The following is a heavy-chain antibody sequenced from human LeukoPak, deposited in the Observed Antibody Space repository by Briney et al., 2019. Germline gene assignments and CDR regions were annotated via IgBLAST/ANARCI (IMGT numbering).Heavy chain of an antibody. CDR2: ISSSGVTT. CDR3: ARGFRVNPPFDY. Sequence: PGGSLRLSCAASGFTFSSYSMNWVRQAPGKGLEWLSCISSSGVTTYYADSVKGRFTISRDNAKNSLYLQMNSLRAEDTAVYYCARGFRVNPPFDYWGQGTLVTVSS. V-gene: IGHV3-48*04. CDR1: GFTFSSYS. D-gene: IGHD3-22*01. J-gene: IGHJ4*02.